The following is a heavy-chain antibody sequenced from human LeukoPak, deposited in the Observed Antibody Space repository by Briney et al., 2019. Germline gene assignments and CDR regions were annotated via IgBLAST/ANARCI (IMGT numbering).Heavy chain of an antibody. V-gene: IGHV1-69*05. D-gene: IGHD6-13*01. CDR3: ARSPIAAAGKGPYPYYYMDV. CDR2: IIPIFGTA. J-gene: IGHJ6*03. CDR1: GGTFSSYA. Sequence: GASVKVSCKASGGTFSSYAISWVRQAPGQGLEWMGGIIPIFGTANYAQKFQGRVTITTDASTSTAYMELSSLRSEDTAVYYCARSPIAAAGKGPYPYYYMDVWGKGTTVTVSS.